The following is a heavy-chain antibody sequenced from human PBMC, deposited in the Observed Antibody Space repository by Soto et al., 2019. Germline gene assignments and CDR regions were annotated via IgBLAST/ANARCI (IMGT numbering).Heavy chain of an antibody. Sequence: SVKVSCKASGGTFSSYAISGVRQSPVQGLEWMGGIIPIFGTANYAQKFQGRVTITADESTSTAYMELSSLRSEDTAVYYCARRLATYYYYYGMDVWGQGTTVTVSS. CDR3: ARRLATYYYYYGMDV. D-gene: IGHD6-19*01. V-gene: IGHV1-69*01. CDR1: GGTFSSYA. CDR2: IIPIFGTA. J-gene: IGHJ6*02.